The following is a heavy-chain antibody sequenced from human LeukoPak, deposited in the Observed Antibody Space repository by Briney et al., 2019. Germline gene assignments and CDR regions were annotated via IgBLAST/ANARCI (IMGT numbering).Heavy chain of an antibody. D-gene: IGHD4-11*01. CDR3: AKDSPRISVTGVEYFDH. CDR2: ISSSGDRT. CDR1: GFTFSSYA. J-gene: IGHJ1*01. V-gene: IGHV3-23*01. Sequence: GGSLRLSCAASGFTFSSYAMHWVRLAPGKGLKWVAAISSSGDRTYFVDSVRGRFTISRDNSKNTFYLQMSSLGVDDTAVYYCAKDSPRISVTGVEYFDHWGQGTLVTVSS.